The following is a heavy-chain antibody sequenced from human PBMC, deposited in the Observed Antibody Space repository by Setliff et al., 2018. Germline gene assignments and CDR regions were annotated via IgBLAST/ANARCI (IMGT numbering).Heavy chain of an antibody. J-gene: IGHJ3*02. V-gene: IGHV3-7*01. CDR1: GFTFSSYS. CDR2: IKQDGSEK. D-gene: IGHD1-26*01. CDR3: AREVVGAPSTFDI. Sequence: PGGSLRLSCAASGFTFSSYSMNWVRQAPGKGLEWVANIKQDGSEKYYVDSVKGRFTISRDNARDSLFLQMSSLRAEDTAVYYCAREVVGAPSTFDIWGQGTMVTVSS.